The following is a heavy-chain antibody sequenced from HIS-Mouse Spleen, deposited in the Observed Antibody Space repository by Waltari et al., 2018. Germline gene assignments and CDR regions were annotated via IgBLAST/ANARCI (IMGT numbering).Heavy chain of an antibody. CDR3: AREIPYSSSWYDWYFDL. V-gene: IGHV4-39*07. D-gene: IGHD6-13*01. CDR2: VYYRGST. J-gene: IGHJ2*01. CDR1: GGSISSSSYY. Sequence: QLQLQESGPGLVKPSETLSPTCTVSGGSISSSSYYWGWIRQPPGKGLEGLGSVYYRGSTYYNPSRTSRVAMSVDTSKNQFSLELSSVTAADTAVYYCAREIPYSSSWYDWYFDLWGRGTLVTVS.